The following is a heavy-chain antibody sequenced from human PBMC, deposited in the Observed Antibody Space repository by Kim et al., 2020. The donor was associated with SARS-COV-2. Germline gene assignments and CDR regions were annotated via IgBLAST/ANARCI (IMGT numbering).Heavy chain of an antibody. J-gene: IGHJ4*02. Sequence: GTTDYAAPVKGRFTISRDDSKNTLYLQMKSLKTEDTAVYYCTTDGGPLTYWGQGTLVTVSS. D-gene: IGHD3-16*01. CDR2: GTT. CDR3: TTDGGPLTY. V-gene: IGHV3-15*01.